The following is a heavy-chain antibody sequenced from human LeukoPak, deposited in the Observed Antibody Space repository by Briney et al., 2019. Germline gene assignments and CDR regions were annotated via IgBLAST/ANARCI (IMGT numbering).Heavy chain of an antibody. D-gene: IGHD6-19*01. CDR2: IIPILGIA. CDR1: GGTFSSYA. J-gene: IGHJ4*02. CDR3: ASRLAVAGTIPDY. Sequence: SVKVSCKASGGTFSSYAISWVRQAPGQGLEWMGRIIPILGIANYAQKFQGRVTITADKSTSTAYMELSSLTSEDTAVYYCASRLAVAGTIPDYWGQGTLVSVSS. V-gene: IGHV1-69*04.